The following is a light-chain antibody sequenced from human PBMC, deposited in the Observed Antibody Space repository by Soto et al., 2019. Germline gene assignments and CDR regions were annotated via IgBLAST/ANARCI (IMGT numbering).Light chain of an antibody. V-gene: IGLV2-14*01. CDR3: SSYTTSSTQV. CDR1: SSDVGGHNY. Sequence: QSALTQPASVSGSPGQSITISCTGTSSDVGGHNYVSWYQQYPGKAPKLMIYEVSNRPSGVSNRFSGSKSGNTASLTISGLQAEDEADYYCSSYTTSSTQVFGTGTKVTVL. CDR2: EVS. J-gene: IGLJ1*01.